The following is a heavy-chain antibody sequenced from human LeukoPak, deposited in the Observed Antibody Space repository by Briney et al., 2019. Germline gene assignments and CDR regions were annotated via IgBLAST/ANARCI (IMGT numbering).Heavy chain of an antibody. CDR3: ARRGRYCTGANCYTGYFQH. Sequence: SETLSLTCTVSGGSISSYYWSWIRQSPGKGLEWIGEINHRGSTNYNPSLKSRVTISVDTSKKQFSLNLSSVTAADTAVYYCARRGRYCTGANCYTGYFQHWGQGTLVTVSS. V-gene: IGHV4-34*01. CDR2: INHRGST. J-gene: IGHJ1*01. CDR1: GGSISSYY. D-gene: IGHD2-2*02.